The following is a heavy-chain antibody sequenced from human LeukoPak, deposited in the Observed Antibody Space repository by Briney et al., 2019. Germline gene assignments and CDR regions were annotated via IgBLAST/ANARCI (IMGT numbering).Heavy chain of an antibody. J-gene: IGHJ3*02. Sequence: PGGSLRLSCAASGFTFSSYAMSWVRQAPGRGLEWVSIISGSGESTFYADSVKGRFTISRDNAKNSLYLQMNSLRAEDTAVYYCARDRVGENAFDIWGQGTMVTASS. CDR2: ISGSGEST. CDR1: GFTFSSYA. CDR3: ARDRVGENAFDI. D-gene: IGHD3-10*01. V-gene: IGHV3-23*01.